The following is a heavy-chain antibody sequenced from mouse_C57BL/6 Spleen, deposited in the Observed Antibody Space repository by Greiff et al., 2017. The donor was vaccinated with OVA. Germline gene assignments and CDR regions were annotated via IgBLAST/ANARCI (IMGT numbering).Heavy chain of an antibody. CDR3: ARGTQAWFAY. V-gene: IGHV1-64*01. D-gene: IGHD3-2*02. CDR2: IHPNSGST. J-gene: IGHJ3*01. Sequence: QVQLQQPGAELVKPGASVKLSCKASGYTFTSYWMHWVKQRPGQGLEWIGMIHPNSGSTNYNEKFKSKATLTVDKSSSTAYMQLSSLTYEDSAVYYCARGTQAWFAYWGQGTLVTVSA. CDR1: GYTFTSYW.